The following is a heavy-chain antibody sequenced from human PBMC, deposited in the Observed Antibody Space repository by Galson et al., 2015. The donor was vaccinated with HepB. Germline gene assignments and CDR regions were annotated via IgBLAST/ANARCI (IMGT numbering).Heavy chain of an antibody. J-gene: IGHJ6*02. V-gene: IGHV3-73*01. Sequence: SPRLSCAASGFTFSGSAIHWVRQASGKGLEWVGRIRSKANSYATAYAASVKGRFTISRDDSRNTAYLQMNSLKTEDTAVYYCAKAVALYFYYGLDVWGQGTTVTVSS. CDR3: AKAVALYFYYGLDV. CDR1: GFTFSGSA. CDR2: IRSKANSYAT.